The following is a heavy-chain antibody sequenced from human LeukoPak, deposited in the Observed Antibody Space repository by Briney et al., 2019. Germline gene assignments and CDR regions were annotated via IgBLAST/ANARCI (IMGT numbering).Heavy chain of an antibody. CDR1: GFTFSSYS. V-gene: IGHV3-21*04. J-gene: IGHJ5*02. Sequence: PGGSLRLFCAASGFTFSSYSMNWVRQAPGKGLEWVSSISSSSSYIYYADSVKGRFTISRDNAKNSLYLQMNSLRAEDTAVYYCAKLGGADYGDNNWFDPWGQGTLVTVSS. D-gene: IGHD4-17*01. CDR2: ISSSSSYI. CDR3: AKLGGADYGDNNWFDP.